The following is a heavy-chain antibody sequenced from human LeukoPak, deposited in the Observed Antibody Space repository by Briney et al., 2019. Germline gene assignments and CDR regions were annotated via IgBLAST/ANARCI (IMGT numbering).Heavy chain of an antibody. J-gene: IGHJ2*01. V-gene: IGHV4-59*01. Sequence: PSETLSHTRTVSGGSISSYYWSWIRQPPRKGLEWIGYIYFSGSTNYHPALKSRVTISVDTSKNQFSLKLSSVTAADTAVYYCARGGPYWYFDLWGRGTLVTVSS. CDR1: GGSISSYY. CDR2: IYFSGST. CDR3: ARGGPYWYFDL.